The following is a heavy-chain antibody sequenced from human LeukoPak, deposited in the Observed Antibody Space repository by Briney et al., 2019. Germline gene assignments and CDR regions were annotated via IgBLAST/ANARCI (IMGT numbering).Heavy chain of an antibody. CDR3: SKWGDYDVLTGYYDTDF. D-gene: IGHD3-9*01. V-gene: IGHV3-23*01. CDR1: GFTFSNYA. Sequence: GGSLRLSCAASGFTFSNYAMSWVRQAPGKGLEWVSAIVGSGGSTYYADSVRGRFSISRDNSKNTLFLQMNSLRVEDTALYYCSKWGDYDVLTGYYDTDFWGQGTLVTVSP. J-gene: IGHJ4*02. CDR2: IVGSGGST.